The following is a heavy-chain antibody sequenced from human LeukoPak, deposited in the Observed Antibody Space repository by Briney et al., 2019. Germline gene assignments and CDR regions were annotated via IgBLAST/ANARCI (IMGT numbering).Heavy chain of an antibody. Sequence: ASVKVSCKAPGYTLTAYYLHWVRQAPGQGLEWMGRINPNSGGTTYAQKFQGRVTMTRDTSIGTAYMELSSLRSDDTALYYCARPYYESSGLYVDAFDIWGQGTMVTVSS. V-gene: IGHV1-2*06. CDR3: ARPYYESSGLYVDAFDI. D-gene: IGHD3-22*01. J-gene: IGHJ3*02. CDR2: INPNSGGT. CDR1: GYTLTAYY.